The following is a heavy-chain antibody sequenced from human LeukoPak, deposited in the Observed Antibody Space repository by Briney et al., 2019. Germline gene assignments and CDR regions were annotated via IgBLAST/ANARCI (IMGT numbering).Heavy chain of an antibody. V-gene: IGHV3-48*03. CDR2: IGRYGVTT. CDR1: GFTLSTYE. CDR3: ATLSDRNFYYSYGLDV. J-gene: IGHJ6*02. Sequence: GGSLRLSCAASGFTLSTYEMNWVRQAPGRGLEWVAYIGRYGVTTYYADSVKGRFTISGDNAKNSLNLQMNSLRAEDTAVYYCATLSDRNFYYSYGLDVWGQGTTVTVS. D-gene: IGHD1-14*01.